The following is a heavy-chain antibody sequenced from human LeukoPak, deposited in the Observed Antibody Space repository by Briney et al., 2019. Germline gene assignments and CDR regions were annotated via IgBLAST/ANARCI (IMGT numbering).Heavy chain of an antibody. V-gene: IGHV4-39*01. J-gene: IGHJ4*02. D-gene: IGHD3-3*01. Sequence: SETLSLTCTVSGGSISSSSYYWGWIRQPPGKGLEWIGSIYYSGSTYYNPSLKSRVTISVDTSKNQFSLKLSSATAADTAVYYCARLSGAIFGVVITLYYFDYWGQGTLVTVSS. CDR3: ARLSGAIFGVVITLYYFDY. CDR2: IYYSGST. CDR1: GGSISSSSYY.